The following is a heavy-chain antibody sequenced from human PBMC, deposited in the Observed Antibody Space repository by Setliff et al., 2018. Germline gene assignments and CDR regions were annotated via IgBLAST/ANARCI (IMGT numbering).Heavy chain of an antibody. D-gene: IGHD1-26*01. CDR3: ARDQSPHYYHPASGDAFDS. J-gene: IGHJ3*01. V-gene: IGHV1-69*05. CDR1: GDTFRTYS. CDR2: IIPIFGAA. Sequence: SVKVSCKISGDTFRTYSINWVRQAPGQGLEWMGGIIPIFGAADYAQKLQGRVTITTDESASTSYMELISLRSDDTAVYYCARDQSPHYYHPASGDAFDSWGQGTLVTVSS.